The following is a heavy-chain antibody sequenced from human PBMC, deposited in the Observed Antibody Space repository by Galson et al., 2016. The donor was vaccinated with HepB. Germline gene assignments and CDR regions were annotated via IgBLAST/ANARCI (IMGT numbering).Heavy chain of an antibody. CDR1: GYSFTNHW. D-gene: IGHD1/OR15-1a*01. J-gene: IGHJ4*02. CDR2: IWPGDSDA. Sequence: QSGAEVKKPGESLKISCKGSGYSFTNHWIAWVRQLPGKGLEWMGIIWPGDSDARYSESFEGQVSISADRSTGTVYLQWSSLKASDTAMYYCARRRTVAGTGYYFDFWGQGTLVIVSS. V-gene: IGHV5-51*01. CDR3: ARRRTVAGTGYYFDF.